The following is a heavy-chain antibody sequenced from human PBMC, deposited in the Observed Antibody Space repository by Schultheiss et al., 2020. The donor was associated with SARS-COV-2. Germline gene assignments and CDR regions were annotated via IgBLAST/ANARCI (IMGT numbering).Heavy chain of an antibody. D-gene: IGHD2-15*01. J-gene: IGHJ5*02. CDR3: ARWWRVAATKFDP. CDR2: IYYCGST. V-gene: IGHV4-59*08. CDR1: DGSISSYY. Sequence: SETLSLTFTVSDGSISSYYWSWIRQPPGYGLEWIGYIYYCGSTNYNPSLKSRVTISVDTSKNQFSVKLSSVTAADTAVYYCARWWRVAATKFDPWGQGTQGTVSS.